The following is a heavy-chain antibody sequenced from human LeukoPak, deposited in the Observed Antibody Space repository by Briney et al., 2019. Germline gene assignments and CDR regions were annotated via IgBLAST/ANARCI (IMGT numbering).Heavy chain of an antibody. CDR2: INHSGST. Sequence: SETLSLTYAVYGGSFSGYYWGWIRQPPRKGLEWIGEINHSGSTNYNPSLKSRVTISVDTSKNQFSLKLSSVTAADTAVYYCARGEYSGSSYYFDYWGQGTLVTVSS. V-gene: IGHV4-34*01. CDR1: GGSFSGYY. J-gene: IGHJ4*02. D-gene: IGHD1-26*01. CDR3: ARGEYSGSSYYFDY.